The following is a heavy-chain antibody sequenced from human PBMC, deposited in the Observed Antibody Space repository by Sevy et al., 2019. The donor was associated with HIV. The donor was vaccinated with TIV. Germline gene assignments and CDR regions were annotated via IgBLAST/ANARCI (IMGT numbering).Heavy chain of an antibody. CDR3: ARGGFLEWLPLDY. CDR1: GGSFSGYY. Sequence: SETLSLTCAVYGGSFSGYYWTWVRQPPGKGLEWIGEINHSGSTNHNPSLESRVTISVDTSKNQFSLKLRSVTAADTAVYYCARGGFLEWLPLDYWGQGTRVTVSS. V-gene: IGHV4-34*01. J-gene: IGHJ4*02. D-gene: IGHD3-3*01. CDR2: INHSGST.